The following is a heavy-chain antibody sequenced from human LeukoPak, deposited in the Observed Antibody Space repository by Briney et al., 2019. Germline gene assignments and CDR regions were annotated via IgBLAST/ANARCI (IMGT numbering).Heavy chain of an antibody. V-gene: IGHV1-2*02. Sequence: ASVKVSCKASGYTFTGYYMHWVRPAPGQGLEWMGWINPNSGGTNNAQKFQGRVTMTRDTSTSTVFMELNSLRSEDTAVYYCALYSSTWYWGQGTLVTVSS. D-gene: IGHD6-13*01. J-gene: IGHJ4*02. CDR3: ALYSSTWY. CDR1: GYTFTGYY. CDR2: INPNSGGT.